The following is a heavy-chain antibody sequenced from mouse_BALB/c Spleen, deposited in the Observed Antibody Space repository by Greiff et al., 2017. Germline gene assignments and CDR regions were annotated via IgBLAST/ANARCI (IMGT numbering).Heavy chain of an antibody. Sequence: DVKLVESGGGLVKLGGSLKLSCAASGFTFSSYYMSWVRQTPEKRLELVAAINSNGGSTYYPDTVKGRFTISRDNAKNTLYLQMSSLKSEDTALYYCARQGYGSPFYYAMDYWGQGTSVTVSS. J-gene: IGHJ4*01. CDR2: INSNGGST. D-gene: IGHD1-1*01. CDR1: GFTFSSYY. V-gene: IGHV5-6-2*01. CDR3: ARQGYGSPFYYAMDY.